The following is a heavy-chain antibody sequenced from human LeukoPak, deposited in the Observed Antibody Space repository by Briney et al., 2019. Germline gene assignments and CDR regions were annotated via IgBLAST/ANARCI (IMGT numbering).Heavy chain of an antibody. CDR2: IKPDSGAT. D-gene: IGHD5-18*01. Sequence: ASVKVSCKASGYTFTGHYIHWVRQAPGQGLEWMGWIKPDSGATNYAQKFQGRVTMTRDTSISTAHMELSRLISDDTAVYYCARPEYRYGYILDYWGQGTLVTVSS. J-gene: IGHJ4*02. CDR3: ARPEYRYGYILDY. V-gene: IGHV1-2*02. CDR1: GYTFTGHY.